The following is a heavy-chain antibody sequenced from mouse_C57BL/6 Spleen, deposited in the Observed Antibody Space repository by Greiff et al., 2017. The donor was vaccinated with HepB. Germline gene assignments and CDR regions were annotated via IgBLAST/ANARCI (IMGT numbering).Heavy chain of an antibody. CDR2: IYPGSGST. CDR3: ARPDYYGSSYGYAMDY. CDR1: GYTFTSYW. Sequence: QVQLQQPGAELVKPGASVKMSCKASGYTFTSYWITWVKQRPGQGLEWIGDIYPGSGSTNYNEKFKSKATLTVDTSSSTAYMQLSSLTSEDSAVYYCARPDYYGSSYGYAMDYWGQGTSVTVSS. D-gene: IGHD1-1*01. V-gene: IGHV1-55*01. J-gene: IGHJ4*01.